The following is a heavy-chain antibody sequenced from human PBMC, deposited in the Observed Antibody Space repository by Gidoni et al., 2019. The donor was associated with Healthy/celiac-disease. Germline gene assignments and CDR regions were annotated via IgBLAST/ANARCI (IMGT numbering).Heavy chain of an antibody. V-gene: IGHV3-66*01. D-gene: IGHD5-12*01. Sequence: EVQLVESGGGLVQPGGSLRLSCAASGFTVSSKYRSWVRQAPGKGLEGVSVIYSGGSTYYADSVKGRFTISRDNSKNTLYLQMNSLRAEDTAVYYCARAERDGYQQTVLYWYFDLWGRGTLVTVSS. CDR3: ARAERDGYQQTVLYWYFDL. J-gene: IGHJ2*01. CDR2: IYSGGST. CDR1: GFTVSSKY.